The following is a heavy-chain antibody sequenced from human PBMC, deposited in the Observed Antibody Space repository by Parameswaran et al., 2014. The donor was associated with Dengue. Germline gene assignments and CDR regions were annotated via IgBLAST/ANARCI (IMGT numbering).Heavy chain of an antibody. J-gene: IGHJ4*02. CDR2: ISSSSSYI. Sequence: WIRQPPGKGLEWVSSISSSSSYIYYADSVKGRFTISRDNAKNSLYLQMNSLRAEDTAVYYCARDILTGLYYFDYWGQGTWSPSPQ. CDR3: ARDILTGLYYFDY. V-gene: IGHV3-21*01. D-gene: IGHD3-9*01.